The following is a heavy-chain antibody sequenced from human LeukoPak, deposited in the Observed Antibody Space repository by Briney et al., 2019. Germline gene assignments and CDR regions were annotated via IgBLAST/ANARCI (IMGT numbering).Heavy chain of an antibody. CDR1: GGSISSYY. Sequence: SETLSLTCTVPGGSISSYYWSWIRQPPGKGLEWIAYIYYSGSTYYNPPLKSRVTISVDTSKNQFSLKLNSVTAADTAVYYCARAGVWVAVEDYWGQGTLVTVSP. D-gene: IGHD2-15*01. J-gene: IGHJ4*02. V-gene: IGHV4-59*08. CDR3: ARAGVWVAVEDY. CDR2: IYYSGST.